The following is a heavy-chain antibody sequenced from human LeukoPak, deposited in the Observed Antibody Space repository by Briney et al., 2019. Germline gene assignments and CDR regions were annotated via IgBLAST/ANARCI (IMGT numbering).Heavy chain of an antibody. J-gene: IGHJ4*02. V-gene: IGHV4-59*01. Sequence: SETLSLTCTVSGGSISIYYWSWIRQPPGKGLEWLGYVYNSGSTDYNPSLKSRVTISADTSKNQFSLKLSSVTAADMAVYYCVRDRELFYWGQGTLVTVSS. CDR2: VYNSGST. D-gene: IGHD1-7*01. CDR3: VRDRELFY. CDR1: GGSISIYY.